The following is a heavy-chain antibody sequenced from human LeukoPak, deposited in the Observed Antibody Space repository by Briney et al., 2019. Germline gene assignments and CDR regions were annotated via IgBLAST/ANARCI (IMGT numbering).Heavy chain of an antibody. CDR3: SKKALSTGFSHYDI. Sequence: GGSLRLSCAVSGFGFSSYGMSWVRQTPGKGLEWVSTISVSAATNYADSVKGRFTISRDNSKNTLYLQMNNLRAEDTALYYCSKKALSTGFSHYDIWGLGTMVTVSS. V-gene: IGHV3-23*01. D-gene: IGHD1-1*01. CDR2: ISVSAAT. CDR1: GFGFSSYG. J-gene: IGHJ3*02.